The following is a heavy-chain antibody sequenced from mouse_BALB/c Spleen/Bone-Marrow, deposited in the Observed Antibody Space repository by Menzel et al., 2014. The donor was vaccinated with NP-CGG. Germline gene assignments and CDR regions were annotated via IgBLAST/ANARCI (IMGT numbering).Heavy chain of an antibody. Sequence: SGAELVKPGASVELSCETSGYTFTNYWMHWVRQRPGQGLEWIGEIDPSNGRTNFYEKFNNKATLTVDKSSSTAYMQLSSLTSEDSAVYYCATLGDWGQGTLVTVSA. D-gene: IGHD4-1*01. J-gene: IGHJ3*01. V-gene: IGHV1S81*02. CDR3: ATLGD. CDR2: IDPSNGRT. CDR1: GYTFTNYW.